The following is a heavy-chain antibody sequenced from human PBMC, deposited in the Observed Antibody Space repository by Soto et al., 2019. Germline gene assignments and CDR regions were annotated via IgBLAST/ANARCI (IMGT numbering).Heavy chain of an antibody. CDR3: ARVGYDILTGYPLSY. CDR2: TRNKANSYTT. CDR1: GFTFSDHY. J-gene: IGHJ4*02. V-gene: IGHV3-72*01. D-gene: IGHD3-9*01. Sequence: EVQLVESGGGLVQPGGSLRLSCAASGFTFSDHYMDWVRQAPGKGLEWVGRTRNKANSYTTEYAASVKGRFTISRDDSKNSLYLQMNSLKTEDTAVYYCARVGYDILTGYPLSYWGQGTLVTVSS.